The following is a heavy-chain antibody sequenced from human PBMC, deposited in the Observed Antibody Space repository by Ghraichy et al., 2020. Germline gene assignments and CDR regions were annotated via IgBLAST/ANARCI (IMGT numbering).Heavy chain of an antibody. CDR3: ARHRADSSGYHGWFDP. V-gene: IGHV5-51*01. CDR2: IYPGDSDT. Sequence: GESLNISCKGSGYSFTSYWIGWVRQMPGKGLEWMGIIYPGDSDTRYSPSFQGQVTISADKSISTAYLQWSSLKASDTAMYYCARHRADSSGYHGWFDPWGQGTLVTVSS. D-gene: IGHD3-22*01. CDR1: GYSFTSYW. J-gene: IGHJ5*02.